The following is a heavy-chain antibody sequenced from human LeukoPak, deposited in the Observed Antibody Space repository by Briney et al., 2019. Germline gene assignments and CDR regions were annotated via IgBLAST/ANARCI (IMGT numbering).Heavy chain of an antibody. J-gene: IGHJ4*02. CDR3: AKDYDEVGPAAPFDY. V-gene: IGHV3-33*06. CDR1: GFTFSSYG. CDR2: IWYDGSNK. D-gene: IGHD3-16*01. Sequence: PGGSLRLSCAASGFTFSSYGMHWVRQAPGKGLEWVAVIWYDGSNKYYADSVKGRFTISRDNSKNSLYLQMNSLRAEDTAVYYCAKDYDEVGPAAPFDYWGQGTLVTVSS.